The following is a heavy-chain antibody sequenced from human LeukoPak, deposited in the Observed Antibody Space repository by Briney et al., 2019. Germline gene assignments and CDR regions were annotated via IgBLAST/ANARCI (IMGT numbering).Heavy chain of an antibody. D-gene: IGHD3-10*01. V-gene: IGHV3-23*01. Sequence: GGSLRLSCAASGFTFSDYYMNWVRQAPGKGLEWVSIIFGNGDTTYYADSVKGRFTVSRDNSKDTLYLQMNDLRPDDTAIMVRGGPCFDYWGQGLLVTVSS. J-gene: IGHJ4*02. CDR3: GGPCFDY. CDR2: IFGNGDTT. CDR1: GFTFSDYY.